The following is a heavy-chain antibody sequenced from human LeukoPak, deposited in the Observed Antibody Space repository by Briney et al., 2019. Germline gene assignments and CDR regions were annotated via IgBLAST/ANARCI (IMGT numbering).Heavy chain of an antibody. CDR1: GGSISSYY. D-gene: IGHD1-1*01. V-gene: IGHV4-59*01. J-gene: IGHJ4*02. CDR3: AREGTTGWAF. CDR2: IYYSGST. Sequence: PETLSLTCTLSGGSISSYYWSWIRQPPGKGLEWIGYIYYSGSTKYNPSFNSRVTMSVDTSKNQISLKRSSVTAAYTAVYFCAREGTTGWAFWGQGTLVTVSS.